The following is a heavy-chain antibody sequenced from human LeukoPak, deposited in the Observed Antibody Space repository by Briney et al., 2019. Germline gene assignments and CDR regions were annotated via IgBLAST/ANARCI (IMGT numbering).Heavy chain of an antibody. V-gene: IGHV3-33*06. J-gene: IGHJ4*02. CDR3: AKDVGRGYGDSYYFDY. D-gene: IGHD4-17*01. CDR2: IWYDGGIK. Sequence: GRSLRLSCAASGFTFNTYGMNWVRQAPGKGLEWVAIIWYDGGIKYYADSVKGRFTISRDNSENTLYLQMNSLRAEDTAMYYCAKDVGRGYGDSYYFDYWGQGTLVTVSS. CDR1: GFTFNTYG.